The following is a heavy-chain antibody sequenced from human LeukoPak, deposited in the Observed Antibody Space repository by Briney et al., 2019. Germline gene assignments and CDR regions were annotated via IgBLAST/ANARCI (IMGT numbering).Heavy chain of an antibody. V-gene: IGHV3-23*01. D-gene: IGHD6-13*01. Sequence: GGSLRLSCAASGFTFSSYAMSWVLQAPGKGLEWVSTISGSGGSTYYADSVKGRFTISRDNSKNTLYLQMNSLRAEDTAIYYCAKGHSSSWYVVYFDYWGQGTLVTVSS. CDR3: AKGHSSSWYVVYFDY. CDR1: GFTFSSYA. J-gene: IGHJ4*02. CDR2: ISGSGGST.